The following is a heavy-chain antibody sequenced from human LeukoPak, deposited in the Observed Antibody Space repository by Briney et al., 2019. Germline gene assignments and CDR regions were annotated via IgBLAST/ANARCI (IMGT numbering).Heavy chain of an antibody. CDR2: ISSNGGST. J-gene: IGHJ4*02. CDR1: GFTFSSYE. CDR3: AIEHGDYHQGAFDA. D-gene: IGHD4-17*01. Sequence: PGGSLRLSCAASGFTFSSYEMHWVRQAPGKGLEYVSSISSNGGSTHYANSVKGRFIISRDNSKNTLYLQMGSLRVEDMAVYYCAIEHGDYHQGAFDAWGQGTQVTVSS. V-gene: IGHV3-64*01.